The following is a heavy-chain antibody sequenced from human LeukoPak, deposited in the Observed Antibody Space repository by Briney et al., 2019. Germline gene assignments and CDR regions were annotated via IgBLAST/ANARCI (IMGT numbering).Heavy chain of an antibody. CDR1: GFTFRSYW. J-gene: IGHJ3*02. CDR3: ARDKGYWEGAFDI. Sequence: GGSLRLSCAASGFTFRSYWMTWVRQYPGKGLEWVANIKQDGSETYYADSVKGRFTISRDNAKRSLYLQMNSLRAEDTAVYYCARDKGYWEGAFDIWGQGTMVTVSS. D-gene: IGHD2-15*01. CDR2: IKQDGSET. V-gene: IGHV3-7*01.